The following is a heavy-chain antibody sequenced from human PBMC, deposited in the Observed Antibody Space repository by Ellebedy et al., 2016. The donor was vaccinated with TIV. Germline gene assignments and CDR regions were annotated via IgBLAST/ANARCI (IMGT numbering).Heavy chain of an antibody. CDR3: ARRGIVNVAFDI. CDR1: GFTFSSYW. D-gene: IGHD2/OR15-2a*01. V-gene: IGHV3-7*05. Sequence: GGSLRLSCAASGFTFSSYWMSWVRQASGKGLERVANIKHDGSETSYGDSGKGRFTISRDNAKNSLYLQMNSLRAEDTAVYYCARRGIVNVAFDIWGQGTMVTVSS. CDR2: IKHDGSET. J-gene: IGHJ3*02.